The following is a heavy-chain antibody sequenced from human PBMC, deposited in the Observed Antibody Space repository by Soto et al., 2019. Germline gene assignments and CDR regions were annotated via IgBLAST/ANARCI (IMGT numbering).Heavy chain of an antibody. CDR3: ARDTSSQSYYYYYMDV. V-gene: IGHV3-48*01. CDR1: GFTFSSYS. J-gene: IGHJ6*03. Sequence: PGGSLRLSCAASGFTFSSYSMNWVRQAPGKGLEWVSYISSSSTIYYADSVKGRFTISRDNAKNSLYLQMNSLRAEDTAVYYCARDTSSQSYYYYYMDVWGKGTTVTVSS. D-gene: IGHD2-2*01. CDR2: ISSSSTI.